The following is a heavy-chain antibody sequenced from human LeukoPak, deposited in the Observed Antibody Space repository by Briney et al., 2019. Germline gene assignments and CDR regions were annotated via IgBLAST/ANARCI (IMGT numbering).Heavy chain of an antibody. D-gene: IGHD5-24*01. CDR2: INHSGST. CDR3: ARMRADMAYYYYGMDV. CDR1: RDSFSGYY. Sequence: PSETLSLTCAVYRDSFSGYYWSWIRQPPGKGLEWIGEINHSGSTNYNPSLKSRVTISVDTSKDQFSLKLSSVTAADTAVYYCARMRADMAYYYYGMDVWGKGTTVTVSS. J-gene: IGHJ6*04. V-gene: IGHV4-34*01.